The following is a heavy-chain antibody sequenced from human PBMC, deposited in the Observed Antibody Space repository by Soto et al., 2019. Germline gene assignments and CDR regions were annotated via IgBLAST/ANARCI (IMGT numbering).Heavy chain of an antibody. CDR1: GFIFSSYA. D-gene: IGHD2-8*02. CDR2: ISGSDSST. Sequence: EVQLLESGGGLVQPGGSLRLSCAASGFIFSSYAMSWVRQAPGKGLEWVSGISGSDSSTYYADSVKGRFTISRDNSNSTLYLQMNSLRAEDTAVYYCAKDWGRVLGAENYWYYWGQGTLVTVSS. J-gene: IGHJ4*02. V-gene: IGHV3-23*01. CDR3: AKDWGRVLGAENYWYY.